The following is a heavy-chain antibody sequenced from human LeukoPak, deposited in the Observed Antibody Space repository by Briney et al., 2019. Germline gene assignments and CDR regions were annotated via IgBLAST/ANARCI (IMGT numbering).Heavy chain of an antibody. CDR3: ARGTKDLVGITWYYYMDV. J-gene: IGHJ6*03. V-gene: IGHV4-4*07. CDR2: LHTSGST. Sequence: SETLSLTCTVSGGSISSYYWSWIRQPAGEGLEWIGRLHTSGSTHYNPSLKSRDTMSVDTSKNQFSLKLSSVTAADTAVYYCARGTKDLVGITWYYYMDVWGKGTTVTVSS. D-gene: IGHD2-2*01. CDR1: GGSISSYY.